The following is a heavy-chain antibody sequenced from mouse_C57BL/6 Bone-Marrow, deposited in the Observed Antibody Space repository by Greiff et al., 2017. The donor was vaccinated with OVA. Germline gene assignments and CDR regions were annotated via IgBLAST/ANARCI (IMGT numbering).Heavy chain of an antibody. CDR1: GYTFTDYY. Sequence: VQLQQSGPELVKPGASVKISCKASGYTFTDYYINWVKQRPGQGLEWIGWIFPGSGSTYYNEKFKGKATLTVDKSSSTAYMQLNSLTSEDSAVYYCARDYYGSSYGYWGQGTTLTVSS. D-gene: IGHD1-1*01. CDR2: IFPGSGST. CDR3: ARDYYGSSYGY. V-gene: IGHV1-75*01. J-gene: IGHJ2*01.